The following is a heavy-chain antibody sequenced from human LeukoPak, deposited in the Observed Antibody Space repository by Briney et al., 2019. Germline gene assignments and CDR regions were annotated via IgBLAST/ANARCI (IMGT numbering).Heavy chain of an antibody. D-gene: IGHD6-19*01. CDR2: IWYDGSNK. Sequence: GGSLRLSCAASGFTFSSYGMHWVRQAPGKGLEWVAVIWYDGSNKYYADSVKGRFTISRDNSKNTLYLRMDSLRAEDTAVYYCARGEQWLAQDAFDIWGQGTMVTVSS. CDR1: GFTFSSYG. V-gene: IGHV3-33*01. CDR3: ARGEQWLAQDAFDI. J-gene: IGHJ3*02.